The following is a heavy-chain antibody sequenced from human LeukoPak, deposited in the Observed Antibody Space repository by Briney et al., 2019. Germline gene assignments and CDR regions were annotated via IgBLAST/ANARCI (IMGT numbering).Heavy chain of an antibody. D-gene: IGHD3-22*01. CDR2: ISSYNGNT. CDR1: GYTFTSYA. CDR3: ARVYLGIYYDGSPSPFDY. Sequence: ASVKVSCKASGYTFTSYAVIWVRQVPGQGLEWMGWISSYNGNTKSSQSLQDRVIMTTDTSTRTAYMELRSLRPDDTAVYYCARVYLGIYYDGSPSPFDYWGQGTLVTVSS. V-gene: IGHV1-18*01. J-gene: IGHJ4*02.